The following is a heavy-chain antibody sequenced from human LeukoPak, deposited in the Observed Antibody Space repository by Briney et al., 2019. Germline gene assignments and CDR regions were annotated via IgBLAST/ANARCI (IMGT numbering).Heavy chain of an antibody. J-gene: IGHJ4*02. CDR3: ARDLVGLDY. D-gene: IGHD3/OR15-3a*01. Sequence: GGSLKLSCAASGFTFSTHGMIWVRQAPGKGLEWVSYISSDSNTIQYADFVRGRFTISRDNAKNSLFLQMYSLRPEDTAVYYCARDLVGLDYWGQGTLVTVSS. CDR2: ISSDSNTI. CDR1: GFTFSTHG. V-gene: IGHV3-48*01.